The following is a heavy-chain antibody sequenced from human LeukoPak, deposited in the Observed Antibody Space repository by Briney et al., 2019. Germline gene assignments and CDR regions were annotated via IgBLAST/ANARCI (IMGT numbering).Heavy chain of an antibody. CDR1: GFTFSSYW. CDR2: IRQDGSVQ. CDR3: LVTTRSRGFDY. V-gene: IGHV3-7*01. Sequence: PGGSLRLSCAASGFTFSSYWMSWVRQAPGKGLEWVANIRQDGSVQNYVDSVKGRFTISTDNPKNSLYLQMSSLRAEDTAVYYCLVTTRSRGFDYWGQGTLVTVSS. D-gene: IGHD1/OR15-1a*01. J-gene: IGHJ4*02.